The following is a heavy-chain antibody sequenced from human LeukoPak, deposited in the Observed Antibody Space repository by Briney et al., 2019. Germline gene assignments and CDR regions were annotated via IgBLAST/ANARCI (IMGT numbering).Heavy chain of an antibody. CDR3: ARDLAAAGTVTEIDY. V-gene: IGHV1-2*02. CDR1: GYTFTGSY. CDR2: INPNSGGT. D-gene: IGHD6-13*01. J-gene: IGHJ4*02. Sequence: ASVKVSCKASGYTFTGSYMHWVRQAPGQGLEWMGWINPNSGGTNYAQKFQGRVTMTRDTSISTAYMELSRLRSDDTAVYYCARDLAAAGTVTEIDYWGQGTLVTVSS.